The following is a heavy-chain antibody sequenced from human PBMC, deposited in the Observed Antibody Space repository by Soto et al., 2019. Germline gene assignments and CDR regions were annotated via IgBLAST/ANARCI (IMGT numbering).Heavy chain of an antibody. CDR1: GYTFTGYF. CDR3: GKGGGTILAPLP. Sequence: QVQLVQSGAEVKKPGASVKVSCKASGYTFTGYFIHWVRQAPGQGLEWMGYINPNSGATKYAKKFQGRVTLTRDTSIKTACMEMTMLRSDDTAVYYCGKGGGTILAPLPWGQGTLVTVSS. V-gene: IGHV1-2*02. CDR2: INPNSGAT. J-gene: IGHJ5*02. D-gene: IGHD3-3*01.